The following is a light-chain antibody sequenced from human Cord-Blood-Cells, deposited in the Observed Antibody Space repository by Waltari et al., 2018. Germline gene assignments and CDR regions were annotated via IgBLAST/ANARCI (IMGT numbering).Light chain of an antibody. CDR2: GAS. Sequence: EIVMTQSTATLSVSPGERATLPCRASQSVSSNLAWYQQKPGQAPRLLIYGASTGATGIPARFSGSGSGTEFTLTISSLQSEDFAVYYCQQYNNWPFTFGPGTKVDIK. J-gene: IGKJ3*01. CDR3: QQYNNWPFT. V-gene: IGKV3D-15*01. CDR1: QSVSSN.